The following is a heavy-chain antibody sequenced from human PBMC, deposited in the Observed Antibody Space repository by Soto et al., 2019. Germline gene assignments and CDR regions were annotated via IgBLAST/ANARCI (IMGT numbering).Heavy chain of an antibody. V-gene: IGHV3-30*19. Sequence: QVQLVESGGGLVQPGTSLRVSCVGSGFTFRSYVIHWVRQAPGKGLEWVALTSYDGSDKYYGDSVRGRFTISRDNSRNTVDLQMDSLRLEDTALYYCARGGTTGGLDVWGQGTLVSVSS. J-gene: IGHJ1*01. CDR1: GFTFRSYV. CDR2: TSYDGSDK. D-gene: IGHD3-16*01. CDR3: ARGGTTGGLDV.